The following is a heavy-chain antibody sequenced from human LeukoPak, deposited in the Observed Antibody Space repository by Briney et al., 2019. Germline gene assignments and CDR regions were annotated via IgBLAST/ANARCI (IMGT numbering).Heavy chain of an antibody. J-gene: IGHJ4*02. V-gene: IGHV3-21*01. CDR1: GFTFSSYS. D-gene: IGHD3-22*01. CDR2: ISSSSSYI. Sequence: PGGSLRLSCAASGFTFSSYSMNWVRQAPGKELEWISSISSSSSYIYYADSVKGRFTISRDNAKNTLYLQMNSLRAEDTAVYYCARDSAIEEYYYDSSGYCSYWGQGTLVTVSS. CDR3: ARDSAIEEYYYDSSGYCSY.